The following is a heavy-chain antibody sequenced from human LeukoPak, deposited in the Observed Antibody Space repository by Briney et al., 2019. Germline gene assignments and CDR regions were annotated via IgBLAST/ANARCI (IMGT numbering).Heavy chain of an antibody. CDR2: IYHSGSS. V-gene: IGHV4-30-2*01. J-gene: IGHJ4*02. CDR1: GVSIGSGGYS. CDR3: ASAEPRGSSWYPY. Sequence: SETLSLTCAVSGVSIGSGGYSWSWVRQPPGKGLEWIGYIYHSGSSYYNPSLKSRVTIPMDRSKNQFSLRLTSMTAADTAVYYCASAEPRGSSWYPYWGQGTLVTVSS. D-gene: IGHD6-13*01.